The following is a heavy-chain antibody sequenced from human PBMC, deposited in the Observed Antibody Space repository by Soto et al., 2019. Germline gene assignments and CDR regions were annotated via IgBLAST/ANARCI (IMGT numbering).Heavy chain of an antibody. J-gene: IGHJ5*02. D-gene: IGHD3-10*01. CDR1: GFTFSYYY. CDR3: AREIVRFGPVDP. CDR2: ISSSGSTI. Sequence: GGALRLSCAPSGFTFSYYYMSWILQAPGKGLEWVSYISSSGSTIYYADSVKGRFTISRDDAKNSLYLQMNSLRAEDTAVYYYAREIVRFGPVDPWGQGTLVTVSS. V-gene: IGHV3-11*01.